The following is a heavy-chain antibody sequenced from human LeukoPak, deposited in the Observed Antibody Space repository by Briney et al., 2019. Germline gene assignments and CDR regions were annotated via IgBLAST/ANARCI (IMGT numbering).Heavy chain of an antibody. CDR3: ARDPYSGNCGAYYYYMDV. J-gene: IGHJ6*03. CDR2: ITSSSTYI. CDR1: GFTFSNYS. D-gene: IGHD1-26*01. Sequence: GGSLRLSCAASGFTFSNYSMNWVRQVPGKGLEWVSSITSSSTYIYYADSVKGRFAISRDNAKNSLYLQMNSLRAEDTAVYYCARDPYSGNCGAYYYYMDVWGKGTTVTISS. V-gene: IGHV3-21*01.